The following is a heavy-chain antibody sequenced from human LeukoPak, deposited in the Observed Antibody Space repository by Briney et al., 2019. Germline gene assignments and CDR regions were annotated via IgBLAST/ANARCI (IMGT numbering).Heavy chain of an antibody. CDR1: GFTFSDYY. CDR2: ISSSGSTI. D-gene: IGHD3-10*01. Sequence: GGSLRLSCAASGFTFSDYYMSWIRQAPWKGLEWVSYISSSGSTIYYADSVKGRFTISRDNAKNSLYLQMNSLRAEDTAVYYCARDRPMVRGSASYYYGMDVWGQGTTVTVSS. J-gene: IGHJ6*02. V-gene: IGHV3-11*01. CDR3: ARDRPMVRGSASYYYGMDV.